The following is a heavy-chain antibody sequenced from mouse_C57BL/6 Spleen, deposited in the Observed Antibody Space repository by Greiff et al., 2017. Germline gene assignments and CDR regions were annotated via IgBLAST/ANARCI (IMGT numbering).Heavy chain of an antibody. J-gene: IGHJ1*03. Sequence: VQLQQSGAELARPGASVQMSCKASGYTFTSYTMHWVKQRPGQGLEWIGYINPSSGYTKYNQKFKDKATLTADKSSSTAYMQLSSLTSEDSAVYYCARGNYDGYYGYFDVWGTGTTVTVAS. V-gene: IGHV1-4*01. CDR3: ARGNYDGYYGYFDV. D-gene: IGHD2-3*01. CDR2: INPSSGYT. CDR1: GYTFTSYT.